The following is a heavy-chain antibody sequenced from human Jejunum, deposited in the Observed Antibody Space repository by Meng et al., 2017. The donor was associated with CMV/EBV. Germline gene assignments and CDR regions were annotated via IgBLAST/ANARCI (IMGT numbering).Heavy chain of an antibody. J-gene: IGHJ6*02. Sequence: YIQWVRRAPGQGLEWMGGINPDSGATSYAQKFRGRVTMTRDTSTKTAYMELSRLRPDDTAVYFCAREGDIVFPSTIISYHYAMDVWGQGTTVTVSS. CDR3: AREGDIVFPSTIISYHYAMDV. D-gene: IGHD2-15*01. V-gene: IGHV1-2*02. CDR2: INPDSGAT. CDR1: Y.